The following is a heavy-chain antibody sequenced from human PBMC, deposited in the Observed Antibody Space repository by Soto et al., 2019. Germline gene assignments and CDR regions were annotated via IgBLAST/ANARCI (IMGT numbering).Heavy chain of an antibody. CDR2: MYPGDSDT. CDR3: ARLPRDCNKTSCYYADH. J-gene: IGHJ4*02. Sequence: PGESLKISCRGSGYDFNTNWFGWVRQLPGRGLERVGIMYPGDSDTRYNPSLQGHVTLSVDVTVSTAFLQWRSLETSDTGMYFCARLPRDCNKTSCYYADHWGQGTQVTVSS. D-gene: IGHD3-3*01. V-gene: IGHV5-51*01. CDR1: GYDFNTNW.